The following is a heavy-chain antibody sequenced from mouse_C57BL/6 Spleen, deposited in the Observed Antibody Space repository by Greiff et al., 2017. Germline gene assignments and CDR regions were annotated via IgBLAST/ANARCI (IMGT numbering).Heavy chain of an antibody. CDR2: INPGSGGT. D-gene: IGHD1-1*01. CDR1: GYAFTNYL. CDR3: ARGATVVATDY. V-gene: IGHV1-54*01. J-gene: IGHJ2*01. Sequence: VQLQQSGAELVRPGTSVKVSCKASGYAFTNYLIEWVKQRPGQGLEWIGVINPGSGGTNYNEKFKGKATLTADKSSSTAYMQLSSLTSADSAVYFCARGATVVATDYWGQGTTLTVSS.